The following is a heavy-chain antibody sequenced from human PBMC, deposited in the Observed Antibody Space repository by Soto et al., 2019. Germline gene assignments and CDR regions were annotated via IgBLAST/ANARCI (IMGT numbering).Heavy chain of an antibody. Sequence: PSETLSLTCTVSGGSISSYYWSWIRQPPGKGLEWIGYIYYHGNTYSNPSLKSRVTISVDTSNNQLSLKLRSVTAADTAVYYCARGGYDSSGYRPYDAFDIWGQGTMVTVSS. CDR1: GGSISSYY. D-gene: IGHD3-22*01. V-gene: IGHV4-59*12. CDR3: ARGGYDSSGYRPYDAFDI. J-gene: IGHJ3*02. CDR2: IYYHGNT.